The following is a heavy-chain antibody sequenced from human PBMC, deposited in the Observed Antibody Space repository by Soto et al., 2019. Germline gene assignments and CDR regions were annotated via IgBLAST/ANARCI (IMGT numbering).Heavy chain of an antibody. CDR2: IYYSGST. Sequence: SETLSLTCTVSGGSISSYYWSWIRQPPGKRLEWIGYIYYSGSTNYNPSLKSRVTISVDTSKNQFSLKLSSVTAADTAVYYCARYGGGGLDYWGQGTLVTVSS. J-gene: IGHJ4*02. CDR3: ARYGGGGLDY. V-gene: IGHV4-59*08. CDR1: GGSISSYY. D-gene: IGHD2-15*01.